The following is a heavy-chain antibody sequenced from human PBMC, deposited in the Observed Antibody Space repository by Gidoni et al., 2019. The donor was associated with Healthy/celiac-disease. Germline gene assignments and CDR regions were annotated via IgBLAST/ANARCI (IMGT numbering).Heavy chain of an antibody. Sequence: QVQLQESGPGLVKPSQTLSLTCTVSGGPISSGGYYWSWIRQHPGKGLEWIGYIYYSGSTYYNPSLKSRVTISVDTSKNQFSLKLSSVTAADTAVYYCARETVVPAANLRWFDPWGQGTLVTVSS. J-gene: IGHJ5*02. CDR1: GGPISSGGYY. CDR3: ARETVVPAANLRWFDP. D-gene: IGHD2-2*01. V-gene: IGHV4-31*03. CDR2: IYYSGST.